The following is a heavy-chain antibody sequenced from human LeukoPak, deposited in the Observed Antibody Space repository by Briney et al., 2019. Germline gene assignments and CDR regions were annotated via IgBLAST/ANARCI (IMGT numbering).Heavy chain of an antibody. J-gene: IGHJ4*02. CDR3: ARDPLPGWGDYFDY. Sequence: AGGSLRLSCAASGFTFSHYPMHWVRQAPGKGLEWVAVISFDGTTKYYADSVKGRFTVSRDSSKNTLYLQVNSLRTEDTAVYYCARDPLPGWGDYFDYWGQGTLVTVSS. CDR2: ISFDGTTK. D-gene: IGHD3-10*01. V-gene: IGHV3-30-3*01. CDR1: GFTFSHYP.